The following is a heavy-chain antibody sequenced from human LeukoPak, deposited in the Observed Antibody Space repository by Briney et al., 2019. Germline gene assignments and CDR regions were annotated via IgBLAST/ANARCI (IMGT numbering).Heavy chain of an antibody. Sequence: GGSLRLSCAASGFTFRNYWMSWVRQAPGKGLEWAANIKQDGSEKYYVDSVKGRFTISRDNAKNSLYLQMNSLRAEDTAVYYCARDLVVPAAMGGFDYWGQGTLVTVSS. CDR3: ARDLVVPAAMGGFDY. V-gene: IGHV3-7*03. D-gene: IGHD2-2*01. J-gene: IGHJ4*02. CDR2: IKQDGSEK. CDR1: GFTFRNYW.